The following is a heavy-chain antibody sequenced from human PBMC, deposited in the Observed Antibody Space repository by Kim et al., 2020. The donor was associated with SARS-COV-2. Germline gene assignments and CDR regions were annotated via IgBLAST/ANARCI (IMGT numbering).Heavy chain of an antibody. J-gene: IGHJ2*01. CDR1: GFPFDNHI. CDR3: VRGNDIMATRDRYFDL. Sequence: GGSLRLSCSASGFPFDNHIMHWVRQAPGMGLEDVSGITSNGGSTYYVDSVKGRFTISRDTSRNTLYLQMRSLRVEDTAIYYCVRGNDIMATRDRYFDLWGRGTLVSVSS. CDR2: ITSNGGST. D-gene: IGHD5-12*01. V-gene: IGHV3-64D*06.